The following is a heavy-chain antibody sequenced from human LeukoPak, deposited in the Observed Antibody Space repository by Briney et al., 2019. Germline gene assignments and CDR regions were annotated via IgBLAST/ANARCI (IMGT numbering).Heavy chain of an antibody. D-gene: IGHD6-13*01. J-gene: IGHJ6*03. CDR1: GFTFSDYY. CDR2: ISSSGSTI. V-gene: IGHV3-11*01. CDR3: ARGIAAADYYYYYYYMDV. Sequence: GGSLRLSCAASGFTFSDYYMSWIRQAPGKGLEWVSYISSSGSTIYYADSVKGRFTISRDNAKNSLYLQMNSLRAEGTAVYYCARGIAAADYYYYYYYMDVWGKGTTVTVSS.